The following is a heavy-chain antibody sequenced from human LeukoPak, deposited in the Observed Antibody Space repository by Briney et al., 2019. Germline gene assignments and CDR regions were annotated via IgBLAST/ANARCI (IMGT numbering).Heavy chain of an antibody. V-gene: IGHV3-48*01. CDR3: ARDSDELRYFDWPGGADY. D-gene: IGHD3-9*01. CDR2: ISSSSSTI. J-gene: IGHJ4*02. CDR1: GFTFSSYS. Sequence: PGGSLRLSCAASGFTFSSYSMNWVRQAPGKGLEWVSYISSSSSTIYYADSVKGRFTISRDNAKNSLYLQMNSLRAEDTAVYYCARDSDELRYFDWPGGADYWGQGTLVTVSS.